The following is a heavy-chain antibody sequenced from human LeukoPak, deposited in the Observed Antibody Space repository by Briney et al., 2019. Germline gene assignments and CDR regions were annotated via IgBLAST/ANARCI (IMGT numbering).Heavy chain of an antibody. Sequence: GGSLRLSCAASGFTFSSYVMSWVRQAPGKGLEWVSAISGSGGSTYYADSVKGRFTISRDNSENTLYLQMNSLRAEDTAVYYCAKEIAARPDYYYGMDVWGQGTTVTVSS. CDR2: ISGSGGST. CDR1: GFTFSSYV. J-gene: IGHJ6*02. CDR3: AKEIAARPDYYYGMDV. V-gene: IGHV3-23*01. D-gene: IGHD6-6*01.